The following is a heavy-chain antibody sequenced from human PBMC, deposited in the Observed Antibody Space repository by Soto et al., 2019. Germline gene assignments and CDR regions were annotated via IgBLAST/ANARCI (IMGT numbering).Heavy chain of an antibody. J-gene: IGHJ3*02. CDR3: ARVLKGYYDSSGYAFDI. V-gene: IGHV1-69*01. Sequence: QVQLVQSGAEVKKPGSSVKVSCKASGSTFSSYAISWVRQAPRQGLEWMAGIMPIFGTANYAQKFQGRVTITADESTSTAYMELSSLRSEDTAVYYCARVLKGYYDSSGYAFDIWGQGTMVTVSS. CDR1: GSTFSSYA. CDR2: IMPIFGTA. D-gene: IGHD3-22*01.